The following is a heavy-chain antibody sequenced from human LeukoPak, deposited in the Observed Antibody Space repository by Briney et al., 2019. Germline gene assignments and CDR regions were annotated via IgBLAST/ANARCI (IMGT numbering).Heavy chain of an antibody. CDR2: ISGDGGST. D-gene: IGHD4-17*01. CDR1: GFTFDDYA. V-gene: IGHV3-43*02. J-gene: IGHJ4*02. CDR3: VKGPDYGDYAVLFDY. Sequence: GGSLRLSCAASGFTFDDYAMHWVRQAPGKGLEWVSLISGDGGSTYYADSVKGRFTISRDNSKNSLYLQMNSLRTEDTALYYCVKGPDYGDYAVLFDYWGQGTLVTVSS.